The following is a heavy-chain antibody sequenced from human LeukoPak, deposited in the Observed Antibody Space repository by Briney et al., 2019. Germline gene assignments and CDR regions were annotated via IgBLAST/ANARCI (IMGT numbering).Heavy chain of an antibody. CDR3: AKTLSRGVYYAMDV. CDR2: IIGSGGST. CDR1: GFTFSSYP. J-gene: IGHJ6*02. V-gene: IGHV3-23*01. D-gene: IGHD3-10*01. Sequence: GGSLRLSCAASGFTFSSYPMNWVRQAPGKGLEWVSSIIGSGGSTSYADSVKGRFTLSRDNSKSTLSLQMSSLRAEDTAVYYCAKTLSRGVYYAMDVWGQGTTVTVSS.